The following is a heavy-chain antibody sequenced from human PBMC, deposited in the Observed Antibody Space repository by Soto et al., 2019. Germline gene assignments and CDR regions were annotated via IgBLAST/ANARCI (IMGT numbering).Heavy chain of an antibody. Sequence: VQLVESGGGVVQPGRSLRLSCAASGFTFSSYAMQWVRQAPGKGLEWVALISSDGSNKYYADSVKGRFTISRDNSKNTLYVQINSLRAEDTAVYYCARELGSDYYPIDYWGQGTLVTVSS. V-gene: IGHV3-30-3*01. J-gene: IGHJ4*02. CDR3: ARELGSDYYPIDY. CDR2: ISSDGSNK. CDR1: GFTFSSYA. D-gene: IGHD3-22*01.